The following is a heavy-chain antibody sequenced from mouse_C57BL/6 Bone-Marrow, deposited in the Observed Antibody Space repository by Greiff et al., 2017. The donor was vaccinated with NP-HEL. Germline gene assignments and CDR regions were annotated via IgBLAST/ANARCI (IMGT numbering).Heavy chain of an antibody. D-gene: IGHD1-1*01. CDR1: GYTFTDYY. CDR3: AKRETFYYYGSSYWFAD. J-gene: IGHJ3*01. V-gene: IGHV1-26*01. Sequence: VQLQQSGPELVKPGASVKISCKASGYTFTDYYMNWVKQSHGKSLEWIGDINPNNGGTSYNQKFKGKATLTVDKSSSTAYMGLRSLTSEDSAVYYCAKRETFYYYGSSYWFADWGQGTLVTVSA. CDR2: INPNNGGT.